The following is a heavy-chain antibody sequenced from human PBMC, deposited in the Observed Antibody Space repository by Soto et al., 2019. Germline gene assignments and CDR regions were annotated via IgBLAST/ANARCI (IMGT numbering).Heavy chain of an antibody. CDR3: ARNIVPAAPTTFDY. V-gene: IGHV3-33*01. CDR1: GFTFSSYG. CDR2: IWYDGSNK. D-gene: IGHD2-2*01. Sequence: QVQLVESGGGVVQPGRSLRLSCAASGFTFSSYGMHWVRQAPGKGLEWVAVIWYDGSNKYYADSVKGRFTISRDNSKNTLYLQMNSLRAEDTAVYYCARNIVPAAPTTFDYWGQGTLVTVSS. J-gene: IGHJ4*02.